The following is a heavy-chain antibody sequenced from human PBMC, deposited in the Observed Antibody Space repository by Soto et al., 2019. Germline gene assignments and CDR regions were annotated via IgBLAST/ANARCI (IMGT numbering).Heavy chain of an antibody. CDR3: AKVLSAMVQSYDYYYYYGMDV. Sequence: GGSLRLSCAASGFTFSSYGMHWVRQAPGKGLEWVAVISYDGSNKYYADSVKGRFTISRDNSKNTLYLQMNSLRAEDTAVYYCAKVLSAMVQSYDYYYYYGMDVWGQGTTVTVSS. D-gene: IGHD5-18*01. J-gene: IGHJ6*02. V-gene: IGHV3-30*18. CDR2: ISYDGSNK. CDR1: GFTFSSYG.